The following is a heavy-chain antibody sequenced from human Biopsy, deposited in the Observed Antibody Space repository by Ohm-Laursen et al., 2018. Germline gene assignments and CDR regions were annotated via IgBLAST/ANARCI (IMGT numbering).Heavy chain of an antibody. D-gene: IGHD6-19*01. CDR1: GGYISHYY. CDR2: IYITGET. Sequence: SDTLSLTCTVSGGYISHYYWTWIRQPAGQGLEWIGRIYITGETDYNPSLKSRVTMSVDTSKNQFSLKLSSVTAADTAVYYCARGRLRAVARFDYWGQGTLVTVSS. V-gene: IGHV4-4*07. J-gene: IGHJ4*02. CDR3: ARGRLRAVARFDY.